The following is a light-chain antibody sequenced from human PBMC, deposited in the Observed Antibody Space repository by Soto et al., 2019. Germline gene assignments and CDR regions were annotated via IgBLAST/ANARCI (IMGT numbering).Light chain of an antibody. CDR2: GNK. CDR1: SFNIGAAYD. Sequence: QSVLTQPASVSGSPGQKVTISGTRTSFNIGAAYDVHWYQHLPGTAPKLLIYGNKNRPSGVPARFSGSKSGTSASLAITALPAEDEDDDYCHSYYSILSGWVFGGGTKVTVL. J-gene: IGLJ3*02. V-gene: IGLV1-40*01. CDR3: HSYYSILSGWV.